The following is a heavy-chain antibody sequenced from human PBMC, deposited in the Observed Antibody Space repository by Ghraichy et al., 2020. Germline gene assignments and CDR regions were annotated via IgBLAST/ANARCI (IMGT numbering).Heavy chain of an antibody. CDR2: INHSGST. Sequence: SETLSLTCAVYGGSFSGYYWSWIRQPPGKGLEWIGEINHSGSTNYNPSLKSRVTISVDTSKNQFSLKLSSVTAADTAVYYCARGGGYQKVDYWGQGTLVTVSS. CDR1: GGSFSGYY. J-gene: IGHJ4*02. D-gene: IGHD3-16*01. V-gene: IGHV4-34*01. CDR3: ARGGGYQKVDY.